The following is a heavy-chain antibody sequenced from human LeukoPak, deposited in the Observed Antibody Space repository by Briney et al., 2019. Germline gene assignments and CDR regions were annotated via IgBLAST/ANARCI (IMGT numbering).Heavy chain of an antibody. V-gene: IGHV3-23*01. J-gene: IGHJ4*02. Sequence: GGSLRLSCAASGFTFSTYAMSWVRQAPGKRLEWVSGISGSGDTTYYADSVKGRFTISRDNSKNTLYLQMNSLRAEDTAVYYCAGAYSYGHFDYWGQGTLVTVSS. CDR1: GFTFSTYA. CDR3: AGAYSYGHFDY. D-gene: IGHD5-18*01. CDR2: ISGSGDTT.